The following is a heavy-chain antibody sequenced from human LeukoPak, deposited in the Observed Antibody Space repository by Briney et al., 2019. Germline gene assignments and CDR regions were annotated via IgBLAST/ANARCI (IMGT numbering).Heavy chain of an antibody. Sequence: PGRSLRLSCTASGFTFGDYAMSWVRQAPGKGLEWVGFIRSKAYGGTTVYAASVKGRFTISRDDSKSIAYLQMNSLKTEDTAVYYCTRDYGSGSYRRYYFDYWGQGTLVTVSS. CDR3: TRDYGSGSYRRYYFDY. CDR2: IRSKAYGGTT. CDR1: GFTFGDYA. V-gene: IGHV3-49*04. D-gene: IGHD3-10*01. J-gene: IGHJ4*02.